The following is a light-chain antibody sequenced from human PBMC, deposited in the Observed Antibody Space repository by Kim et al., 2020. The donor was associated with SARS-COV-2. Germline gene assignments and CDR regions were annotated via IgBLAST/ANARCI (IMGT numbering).Light chain of an antibody. Sequence: TPSSTGDNSTTWSGYLLHWYQQLPERAPNLLIFNNIGRPSGVPDRFSGSSSGTSASLAITGLQAENEADYYCQSYDGSLSEGVFGGGTRVTVL. CDR2: NNI. V-gene: IGLV1-40*01. J-gene: IGLJ3*02. CDR1: NSTTWSGYL. CDR3: QSYDGSLSEGV.